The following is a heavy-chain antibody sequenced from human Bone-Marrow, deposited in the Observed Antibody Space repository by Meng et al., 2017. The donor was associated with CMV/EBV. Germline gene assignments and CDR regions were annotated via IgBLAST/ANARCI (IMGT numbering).Heavy chain of an antibody. D-gene: IGHD2-2*01. CDR1: GFNFSSYE. V-gene: IGHV3-21*01. CDR3: ARDGGPVPAAYYYYYGMDV. CDR2: ISSSSSYI. Sequence: GESLKISCAASGFNFSSYEMNWVRPAPGKGLEWVSSISSSSSYIYYADSVKGRFTISRDNAKNSLYLQMNSLRPEDTAVYYCARDGGPVPAAYYYYYGMDVWGQGTTVTVSS. J-gene: IGHJ6*02.